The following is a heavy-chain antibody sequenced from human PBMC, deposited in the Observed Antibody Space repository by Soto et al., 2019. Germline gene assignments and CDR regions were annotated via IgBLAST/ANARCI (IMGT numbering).Heavy chain of an antibody. CDR3: GSVRPSGYVLS. Sequence: WETLSLTCTGSGGSLSSHYWTWIRQSPGKGLEWIGYVYFSGNTNYNPSLKSRVTISIDTSKNQFSLRLASVTAADTAFYYCGSVRPSGYVLSWGQGTLVTVSS. D-gene: IGHD6-25*01. J-gene: IGHJ5*02. CDR1: GGSLSSHY. V-gene: IGHV4-59*11. CDR2: VYFSGNT.